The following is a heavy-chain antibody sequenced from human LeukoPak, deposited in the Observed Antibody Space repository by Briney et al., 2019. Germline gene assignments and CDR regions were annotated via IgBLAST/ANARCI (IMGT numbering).Heavy chain of an antibody. CDR3: ARDRLFGNLPDY. CDR1: GFTFSSYV. J-gene: IGHJ4*02. D-gene: IGHD1-7*01. V-gene: IGHV3-30*04. Sequence: GRSLRLSCAASGFTFSSYVMHWVRQAPGKGLEWVAVISYDGSNKYYADSVKGRFTISRDNAKNSLNLQMNSLRAEDTAVYYCARDRLFGNLPDYWGQGTLVTVSS. CDR2: ISYDGSNK.